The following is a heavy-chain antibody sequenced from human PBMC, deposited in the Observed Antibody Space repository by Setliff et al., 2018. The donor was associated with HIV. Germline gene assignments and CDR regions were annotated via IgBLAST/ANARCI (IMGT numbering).Heavy chain of an antibody. CDR3: ARSGSDYKWFDP. D-gene: IGHD3-10*01. Sequence: SETLSLTCTVSGGSINSRDYSWGWIRQPPGKGLEWIGTISYSGNAYYNPSLKSRVTISVDTSKSQFSLNLKSMTAADTAVYYCARSGSDYKWFDPWGQGTLVTVSS. J-gene: IGHJ5*02. V-gene: IGHV4-39*07. CDR2: ISYSGNA. CDR1: GGSINSRDYS.